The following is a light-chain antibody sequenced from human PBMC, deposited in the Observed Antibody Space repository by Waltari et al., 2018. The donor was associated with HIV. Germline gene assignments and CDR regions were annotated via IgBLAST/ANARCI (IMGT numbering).Light chain of an antibody. Sequence: DIQLTQSLSSLSAFVGDRVTITCQASQDISNYLNGYQQKPGKAPKILIYDASNLETGVPSRVSGSGSGTDFTFTISSLQPEDIATYYCQQYDNLPSYTFGQGTKLEIK. CDR1: QDISNY. V-gene: IGKV1-33*01. CDR2: DAS. J-gene: IGKJ2*01. CDR3: QQYDNLPSYT.